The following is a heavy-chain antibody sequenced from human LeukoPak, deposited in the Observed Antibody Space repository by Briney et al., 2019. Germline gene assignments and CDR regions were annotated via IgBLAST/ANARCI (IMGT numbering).Heavy chain of an antibody. D-gene: IGHD3-22*01. J-gene: IGHJ4*02. CDR2: ISSSSSYI. CDR1: GFTFSSYS. V-gene: IGHV3-21*01. Sequence: PGGSLRLSCAASGFTFSSYSMNWVRQAPGKGLEWVSSISSSSSYIYYADSVKGRFTISRDNAKNSLYLQMNSPRAEDTAVYYCARGPIDYYYDSSGYDYWGQGTLVTVSS. CDR3: ARGPIDYYYDSSGYDY.